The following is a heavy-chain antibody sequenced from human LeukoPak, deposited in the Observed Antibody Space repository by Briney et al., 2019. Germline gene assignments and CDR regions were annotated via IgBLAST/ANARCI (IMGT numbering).Heavy chain of an antibody. CDR2: IYTSGST. D-gene: IGHD2-2*01. V-gene: IGHV4-4*08. J-gene: IGHJ6*03. Sequence: PSETLSLTCAVYGGSFSGYYWSWIRQPPGKGLEWIGRIYTSGSTNYNPSLKSRVTISVDTSKNQFSLKLSSVTAADTAVYYCARDRRGYCSSTSCYHYYYYMDVWGKGTTVTISS. CDR1: GGSFSGYY. CDR3: ARDRRGYCSSTSCYHYYYYMDV.